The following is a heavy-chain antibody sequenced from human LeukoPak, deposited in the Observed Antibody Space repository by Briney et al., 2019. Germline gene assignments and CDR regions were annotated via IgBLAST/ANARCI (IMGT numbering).Heavy chain of an antibody. J-gene: IGHJ4*02. CDR1: VGSISDSNHF. CDR3: ARYHGGSSNCPGVDF. CDR2: IWNSGNS. V-gene: IGHV4-31*03. D-gene: IGHD1-1*01. Sequence: SETLSLTCTVSVGSISDSNHFWTWIRQLPGGGLEWIGYIWNSGNSYYNPSLKSRAIISADTSKRQFSLTLISVTAADTAVYYCARYHGGSSNCPGVDFWGQGTLVTGSS.